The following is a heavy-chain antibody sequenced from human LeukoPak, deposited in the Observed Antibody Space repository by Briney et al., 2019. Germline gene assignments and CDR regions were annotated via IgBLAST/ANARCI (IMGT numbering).Heavy chain of an antibody. Sequence: PSETLSLTCAVYGGSFSGYYWSWIRQPPGKGLEWIGEINHGGSTNYNPSLKSRVTISVDTSKNQFSLKLSSVTAADTAVYYCARRVVTPREFDYWGQGTLVTVSS. CDR3: ARRVVTPREFDY. CDR2: INHGGST. J-gene: IGHJ4*02. V-gene: IGHV4-34*01. D-gene: IGHD2-15*01. CDR1: GGSFSGYY.